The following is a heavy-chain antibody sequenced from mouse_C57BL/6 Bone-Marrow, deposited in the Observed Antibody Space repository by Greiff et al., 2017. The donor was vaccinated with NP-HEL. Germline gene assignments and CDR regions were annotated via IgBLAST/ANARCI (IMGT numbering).Heavy chain of an antibody. J-gene: IGHJ2*01. Sequence: VQVVESGPGLVAPSQSLSITCTVSGFSLTSYAISWVRQPPGKGLEWLGVIWTGGGTNYNSALKSRLSISKDNSKSQVFLKMNSLQTDDTARYYCARNPTLITTYFDYWGQGTTLTVSS. CDR1: GFSLTSYA. CDR2: IWTGGGT. CDR3: ARNPTLITTYFDY. D-gene: IGHD2-4*01. V-gene: IGHV2-9-1*01.